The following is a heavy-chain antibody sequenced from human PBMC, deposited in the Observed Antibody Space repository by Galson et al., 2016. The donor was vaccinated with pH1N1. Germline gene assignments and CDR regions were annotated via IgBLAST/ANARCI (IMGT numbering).Heavy chain of an antibody. CDR3: AKAKLASSEWFGGWFDP. D-gene: IGHD3-10*01. CDR1: GFTFISYA. Sequence: SLRLSCAASGFTFISYAMTWVRQAPGKGLEWVSSISGSGVYTSDAASVRGRFTISRDNSKNTLYLQMNSLRAEDTGVYYCAKAKLASSEWFGGWFDPWGQGTLVTVSS. CDR2: ISGSGVYT. J-gene: IGHJ5*02. V-gene: IGHV3-23*01.